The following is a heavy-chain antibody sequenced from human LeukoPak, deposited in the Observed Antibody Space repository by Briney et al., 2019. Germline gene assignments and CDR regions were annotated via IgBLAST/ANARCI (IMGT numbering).Heavy chain of an antibody. CDR1: GFTVSSNY. CDR3: ARDPMDSSGWYRDAFDI. Sequence: GGSLRLSCAASGFTVSSNYMSWVRQAPGKGLKWVSVIYSGGSTYYADSVKGRFTISRDNSKNTLYLQMNSLIAEDTAVYDCARDPMDSSGWYRDAFDIWGQGTMVTVSS. CDR2: IYSGGST. J-gene: IGHJ3*02. D-gene: IGHD6-19*01. V-gene: IGHV3-53*01.